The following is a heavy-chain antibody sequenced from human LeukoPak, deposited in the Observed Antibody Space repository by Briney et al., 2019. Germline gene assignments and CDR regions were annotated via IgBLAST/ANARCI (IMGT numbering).Heavy chain of an antibody. J-gene: IGHJ5*02. CDR3: ARGGEYVLRFLEWSPYNWFDP. D-gene: IGHD3-3*01. CDR1: GFAFSSYS. CDR2: ISSSSSYI. Sequence: GGSLRLSCAASGFAFSSYSMNWVRQAPGKGLEWVSSISSSSSYIYYADSVKGRFTISRDNAKNSLYLQMNSLRAEDTAVYYCARGGEYVLRFLEWSPYNWFDPWGQGTLVTVSS. V-gene: IGHV3-21*01.